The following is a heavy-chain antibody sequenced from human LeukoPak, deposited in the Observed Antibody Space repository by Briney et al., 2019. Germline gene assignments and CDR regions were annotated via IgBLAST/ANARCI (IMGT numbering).Heavy chain of an antibody. D-gene: IGHD4-17*01. Sequence: GGSLRLSCAASGNYWMHWVRQAPGKGLVWVSHINSDGSWTSYADSVKGRFTISRDNSKNTLYLQMNSLRAEDTAVYYCARAYGERFDYWGQGTLVTVSS. V-gene: IGHV3-74*01. CDR2: INSDGSWT. J-gene: IGHJ4*02. CDR1: GNYW. CDR3: ARAYGERFDY.